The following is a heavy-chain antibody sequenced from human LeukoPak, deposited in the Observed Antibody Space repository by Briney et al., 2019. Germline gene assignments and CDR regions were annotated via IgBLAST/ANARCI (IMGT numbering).Heavy chain of an antibody. J-gene: IGHJ6*02. V-gene: IGHV3-30*04. CDR3: ARDRYYYDSSGYYYYYYYGMDV. CDR2: ISYDGSNK. CDR1: GFIFSSYA. Sequence: TGGSLRLSCAASGFIFSSYAMHWVRQAPGKGLEWVAVISYDGSNKYYADSVKGRFTISRDNSKNTLYLQMNSLRAEDTAVYYCARDRYYYDSSGYYYYYYYGMDVWGQGTTVTVSS. D-gene: IGHD3-22*01.